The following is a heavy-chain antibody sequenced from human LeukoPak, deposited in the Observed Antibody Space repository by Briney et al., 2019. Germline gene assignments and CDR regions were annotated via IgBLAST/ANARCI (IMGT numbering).Heavy chain of an antibody. CDR3: ASEKLDTRGYVDY. V-gene: IGHV3-7*01. J-gene: IGHJ4*02. Sequence: PGGSLRLSCAGSGFTFSTYWMSWVRQAPGKGLDWVANIKQDGTDKYYVDSVKGRFTISRDNAKNLLYLQMNSLRAEDTAVYYCASEKLDTRGYVDYWGQGTLVTVSS. D-gene: IGHD3-22*01. CDR1: GFTFSTYW. CDR2: IKQDGTDK.